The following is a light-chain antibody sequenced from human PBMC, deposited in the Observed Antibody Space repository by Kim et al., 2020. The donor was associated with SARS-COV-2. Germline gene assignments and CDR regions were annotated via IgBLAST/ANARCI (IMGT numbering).Light chain of an antibody. CDR2: NNT. V-gene: IGLV1-40*01. J-gene: IGLJ3*02. CDR1: TSNIGGNY. Sequence: QSVLTQPPSASGAAGQRVTISCTGSTSNIGGNYVYWYQLLPGTAPRLLIFNNTNRPSGVPGRFSGSKSGSSASLAITGLRSDDEGDYYCQSYDGSLTAWVFGGGTQLTVL. CDR3: QSYDGSLTAWV.